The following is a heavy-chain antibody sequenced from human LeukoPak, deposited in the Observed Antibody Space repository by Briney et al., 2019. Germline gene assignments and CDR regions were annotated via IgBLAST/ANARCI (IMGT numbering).Heavy chain of an antibody. CDR2: MYSSGST. D-gene: IGHD4-23*01. CDR1: GGSINSYY. Sequence: PSETLSLTCTVSGGSINSYYWSWIRQPAGKGLEWIGRMYSSGSTNYNPSLKSRVSMSVDTPKNQFSLKLTSVTAADTAVYYCARGGKATVVTMWGQGILVTVSS. J-gene: IGHJ4*02. V-gene: IGHV4-4*07. CDR3: ARGGKATVVTM.